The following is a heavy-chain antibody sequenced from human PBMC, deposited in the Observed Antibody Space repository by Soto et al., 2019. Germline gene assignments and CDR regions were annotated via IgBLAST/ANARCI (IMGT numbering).Heavy chain of an antibody. J-gene: IGHJ3*02. CDR3: ARDRITLANDAFDI. CDR1: GVVTFSGSYY. CDR2: IFNSGSA. D-gene: IGHD3-10*01. V-gene: IGHV4-31*03. Sequence: SETLSLTCSVSGVVTFSGSYYWSWIRQRPGKGLECLGYIFNSGSAYYNPSLRSRVTISIDTSKDEFSLNLSSVTAAADTAVYYCARDRITLANDAFDIWGQGTMVTVSS.